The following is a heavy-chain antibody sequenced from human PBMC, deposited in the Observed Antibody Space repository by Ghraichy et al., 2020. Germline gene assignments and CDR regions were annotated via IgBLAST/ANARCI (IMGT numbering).Heavy chain of an antibody. J-gene: IGHJ5*02. CDR3: ARLNSNWFDP. CDR1: GDSIKTYF. D-gene: IGHD1/OR15-1a*01. V-gene: IGHV4-59*01. Sequence: GSLSLTCTVSGDSIKTYFWSWVRQPPGKGLEWIAYIHSSGSTKYNPSLKSRVTISMDTSKNYFSLKVNSVTTTDTAVYYCARLNSNWFDPWGQGTLVTISS. CDR2: IHSSGST.